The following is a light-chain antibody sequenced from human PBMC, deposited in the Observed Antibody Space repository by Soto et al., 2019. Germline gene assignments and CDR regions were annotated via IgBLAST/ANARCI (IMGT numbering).Light chain of an antibody. V-gene: IGKV1-5*03. CDR1: QSIRSW. CDR2: KAS. J-gene: IGKJ1*01. Sequence: DIQMTQSPSTLSASVGDRVTITCRASQSIRSWLAWYQQKPGKAPKLVIYKASSLESGVPSRFSGSGSGTEFTITISSLQPDDFATYYCQQYNSYPWTFGHGTTVEIK. CDR3: QQYNSYPWT.